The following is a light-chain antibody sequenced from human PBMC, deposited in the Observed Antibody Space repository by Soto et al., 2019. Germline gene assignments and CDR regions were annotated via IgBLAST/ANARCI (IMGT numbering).Light chain of an antibody. CDR2: GAS. Sequence: EIVLTQSPATLSVSPGEGATLSCRASQTVGSNLAWYHQKPGQAPRLLIYGASTRATDIPARFSGSGSVTDFTLSISRLEPEDFAVYYCQHYDASQWTFGQGTKVDIK. J-gene: IGKJ1*01. CDR3: QHYDASQWT. CDR1: QTVGSN. V-gene: IGKV3D-15*01.